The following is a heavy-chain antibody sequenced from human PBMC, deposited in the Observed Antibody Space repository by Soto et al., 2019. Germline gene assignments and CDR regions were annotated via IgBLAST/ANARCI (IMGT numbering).Heavy chain of an antibody. CDR3: ASDPSDSSGSLDN. CDR1: GFTFSNHV. CDR2: IWFDGSDK. J-gene: IGHJ4*02. V-gene: IGHV3-33*01. Sequence: QVQLVESGGGVVQPGRSLKLSCTASGFTFSNHVMHWVRQAPGKGLEWVALIWFDGSDKYYADSVKGRFTISRDNSKNTLSLQMNSLRVEDTAVYYCASDPSDSSGSLDNWGPGSLVTVSS. D-gene: IGHD3-22*01.